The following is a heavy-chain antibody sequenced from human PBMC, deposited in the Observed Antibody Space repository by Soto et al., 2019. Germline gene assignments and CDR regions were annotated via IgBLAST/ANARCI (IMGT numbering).Heavy chain of an antibody. CDR1: GFSFSSYA. Sequence: EVQLLESGGGLVQPGGSLRLSCVASGFSFSSYAMVWVRQAPGKGLEWVSVISARGGSSYFADTVKGRFTISRDNSKNLVSLEMNSLRAEDTAIYFCAKGSIEYSASVDNWGQGTLVLVSS. CDR3: AKGSIEYSASVDN. CDR2: ISARGGSS. D-gene: IGHD5-12*01. V-gene: IGHV3-23*01. J-gene: IGHJ4*02.